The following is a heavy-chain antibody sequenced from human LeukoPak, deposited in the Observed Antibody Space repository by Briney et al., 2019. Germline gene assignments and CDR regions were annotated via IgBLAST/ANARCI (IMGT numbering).Heavy chain of an antibody. CDR2: ISYDGSNK. V-gene: IGHV3-30*18. CDR1: GYTFTSYG. Sequence: SCKASGYTFTSYGISWVRQAPGKGLEWVAVISYDGSNKYYADSVKGRFTISRDNSKNTLYLQMNSLRAEDTAVYYCAKDSILVGTGELASDYWGQGTLVTVSS. CDR3: AKDSILVGTGELASDY. J-gene: IGHJ4*02. D-gene: IGHD2-21*02.